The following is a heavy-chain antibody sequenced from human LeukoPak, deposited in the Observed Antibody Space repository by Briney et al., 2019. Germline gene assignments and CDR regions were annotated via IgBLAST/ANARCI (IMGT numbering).Heavy chain of an antibody. CDR1: GFTFSSYW. CDR3: ARDKSVGATPLDY. V-gene: IGHV3-7*05. Sequence: GGSLRLSCAASGFTFSSYWMSWVRQAPGKGLERVAHINKDGSEKYYVDSVKGRFTISRDNAKNSLYLQMNSLRAEDTAVYYCARDKSVGATPLDYWGQGTLVTVSS. CDR2: INKDGSEK. J-gene: IGHJ4*02. D-gene: IGHD1-26*01.